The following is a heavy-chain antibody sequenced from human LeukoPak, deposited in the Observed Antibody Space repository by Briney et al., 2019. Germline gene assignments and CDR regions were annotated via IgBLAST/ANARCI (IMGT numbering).Heavy chain of an antibody. V-gene: IGHV1-46*01. CDR1: GYTFTSYY. Sequence: ASVKVSCKASGYTFTSYYMHWVRQAPEQGLEWMGIINPSGGSTSYAQKFQSRVTMTRDTSTSTVYMDLSSLRSEDTAVYYCARGGSGPAAVRGYFMDVWGKGTTVIVSS. D-gene: IGHD2-2*02. J-gene: IGHJ6*03. CDR3: ARGGSGPAAVRGYFMDV. CDR2: INPSGGST.